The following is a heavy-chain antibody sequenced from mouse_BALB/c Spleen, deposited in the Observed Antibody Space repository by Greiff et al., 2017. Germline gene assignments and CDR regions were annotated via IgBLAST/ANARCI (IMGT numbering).Heavy chain of an antibody. Sequence: EVQLQQSGAELVRSGASVKLSCTASGFNIKDYYMHWVKQRPEQGLEWIGWIDPENGATEYAPKFQGKAIMTADTSSKTAYLQLSSLTSEDTAVYYCNAGSSGPFAYWGQGTLVTVSA. CDR1: GFNIKDYY. V-gene: IGHV14-4*02. CDR3: NAGSSGPFAY. J-gene: IGHJ3*01. D-gene: IGHD3-1*01. CDR2: IDPENGAT.